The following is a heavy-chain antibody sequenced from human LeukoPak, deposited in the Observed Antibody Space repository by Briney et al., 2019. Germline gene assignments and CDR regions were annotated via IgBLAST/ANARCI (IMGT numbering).Heavy chain of an antibody. Sequence: GGSLRLSCAASGFTFSSYSRNWVRQAPGKGLEWVSSISSSSSYIYYADSVKGRFTISRDNAKNSLYLQMNSLRAEDTAVYYCAREGIRGYFDYWGQGTLVTVSS. D-gene: IGHD3-10*01. V-gene: IGHV3-21*01. CDR1: GFTFSSYS. CDR2: ISSSSSYI. CDR3: AREGIRGYFDY. J-gene: IGHJ4*02.